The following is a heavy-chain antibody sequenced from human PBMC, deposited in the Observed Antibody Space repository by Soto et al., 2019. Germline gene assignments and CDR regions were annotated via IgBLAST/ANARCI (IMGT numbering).Heavy chain of an antibody. V-gene: IGHV4-4*07. CDR3: ARVRAGYSSSWYWFDP. D-gene: IGHD6-13*01. CDR1: GGSISSYY. CDR2: IYTSGST. J-gene: IGHJ5*02. Sequence: PSETLSLTCTVSGGSISSYYWSWIRQPAGKGLEWIGRIYTSGSTNYNPSLKSRVTMSVDTSKNQFSLKLSSVTAADTAVYYCARVRAGYSSSWYWFDPWGQGTLVTVSS.